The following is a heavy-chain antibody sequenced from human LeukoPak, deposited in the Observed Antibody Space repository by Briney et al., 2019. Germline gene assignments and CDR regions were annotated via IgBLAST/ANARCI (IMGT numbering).Heavy chain of an antibody. D-gene: IGHD3-16*02. CDR3: ARADDYVWGSYQDQYFQH. V-gene: IGHV4-59*01. Sequence: SETLSLTCTVSGASISSYYWSWIRQPPGKGLEWLGYIYYSGSTNYNPSLKSRVTISVDTSKNQFSLKLSSVTAADTAVYYCARADDYVWGSYQDQYFQHWGQGTLVTVSS. CDR1: GASISSYY. J-gene: IGHJ1*01. CDR2: IYYSGST.